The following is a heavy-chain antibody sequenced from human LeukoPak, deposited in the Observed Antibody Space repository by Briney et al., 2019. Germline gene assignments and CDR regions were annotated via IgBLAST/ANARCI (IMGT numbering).Heavy chain of an antibody. V-gene: IGHV4-61*02. Sequence: SETLSLTCTVSGGSISSGSYYWSWIRQPAGKGLEWIGRIYTSGSTNYNPSLKSRVTISVDTSKNQFSLKLSSVTAADTAVYYCASAYYDILTGAHGDYYYYYMDVWGKGTTVTISS. J-gene: IGHJ6*03. D-gene: IGHD3-9*01. CDR3: ASAYYDILTGAHGDYYYYYMDV. CDR2: IYTSGST. CDR1: GGSISSGSYY.